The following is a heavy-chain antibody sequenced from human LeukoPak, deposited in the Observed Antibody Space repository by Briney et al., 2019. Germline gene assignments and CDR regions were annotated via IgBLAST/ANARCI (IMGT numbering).Heavy chain of an antibody. D-gene: IGHD6-13*01. J-gene: IGHJ5*02. CDR3: ARDKVIASAGTPNWFDP. CDR1: GCTFNSYG. CDR2: ISAYDGNT. V-gene: IGHV1-18*01. Sequence: EASVKVSCKASGCTFNSYGISWVRQAPGQGLEWMGWISAYDGNTNYAQKFQGRVTMTTDTSTSTAYMELRSLRSDGTAVYYCARDKVIASAGTPNWFDPWGQGTLVTVS.